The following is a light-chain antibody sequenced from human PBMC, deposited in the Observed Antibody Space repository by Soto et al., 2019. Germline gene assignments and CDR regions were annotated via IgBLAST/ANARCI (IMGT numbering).Light chain of an antibody. CDR3: QQLSTYPLT. CDR1: QSVDTSY. Sequence: EIFFTQSPRTLSLSPGDRATLSCRASQSVDTSYLGWYQQKPGQAPRVLSYGASTTAPGIPARFSGSGSGTEFTLTITSLQPEDSATYFCQQLSTYPLTFGGGTKVDIK. CDR2: GAS. V-gene: IGKV3-20*01. J-gene: IGKJ4*01.